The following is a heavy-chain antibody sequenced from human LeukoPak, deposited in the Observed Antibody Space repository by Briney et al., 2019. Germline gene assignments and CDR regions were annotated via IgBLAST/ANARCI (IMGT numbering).Heavy chain of an antibody. J-gene: IGHJ4*02. CDR3: ARTPYDFWSGYYLYY. CDR2: INPNSGGT. Sequence: ASVKVSCKASGYTFTGYYMHWVRQAPGQGLEWMGWINPNSGGTNYAQKFQGRVTMTRDTSISTAYMELSRLRSDDTAVYYCARTPYDFWSGYYLYYWGQGTLVTVSS. V-gene: IGHV1-2*02. D-gene: IGHD3-3*01. CDR1: GYTFTGYY.